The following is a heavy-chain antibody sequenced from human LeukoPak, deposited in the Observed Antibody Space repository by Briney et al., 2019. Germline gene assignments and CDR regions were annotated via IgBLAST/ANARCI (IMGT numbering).Heavy chain of an antibody. CDR2: IYTSGST. V-gene: IGHV4-61*02. Sequence: SQTLSLTCTVSGGSISSGSYYWSWIRQPAGKGLEWIGRIYTSGSTYYNPSLKSRVTISVDTSKNQFSLKLSSVTAADAAVYYCARGKQLVHWFDPWGQGTLVTVSS. CDR1: GGSISSGSYY. D-gene: IGHD6-13*01. J-gene: IGHJ5*02. CDR3: ARGKQLVHWFDP.